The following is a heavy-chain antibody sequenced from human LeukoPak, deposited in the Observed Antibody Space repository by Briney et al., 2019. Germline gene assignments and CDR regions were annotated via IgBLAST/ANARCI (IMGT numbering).Heavy chain of an antibody. CDR2: INPSNGDT. D-gene: IGHD4-11*01. V-gene: IGHV1-2*04. CDR3: AGLTTVTTYFDY. CDR1: GYTFTGYH. J-gene: IGHJ4*02. Sequence: ASGKVSCKASGYTFTGYHLHWVRQAPGQGLEWMGWINPSNGDTNYAQKFQGWVTLTSDTSISTAYMELSRLKSDDTAVYYCAGLTTVTTYFDYWGQGTLVTVSS.